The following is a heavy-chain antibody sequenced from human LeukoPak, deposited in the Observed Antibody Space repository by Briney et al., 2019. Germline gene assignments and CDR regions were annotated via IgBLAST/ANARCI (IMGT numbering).Heavy chain of an antibody. J-gene: IGHJ4*02. Sequence: GGSLRLSCAASGFTFDDYTMHWVRQAPGKGLEWVSLISWNGGSTYYADSVKGRFTISRDNSKNSLYLQMNSLRTEDTALYYCAKDGSSIVGATSPGYFDYWGQGTLVTVSS. V-gene: IGHV3-43*01. CDR1: GFTFDDYT. CDR2: ISWNGGST. D-gene: IGHD1-26*01. CDR3: AKDGSSIVGATSPGYFDY.